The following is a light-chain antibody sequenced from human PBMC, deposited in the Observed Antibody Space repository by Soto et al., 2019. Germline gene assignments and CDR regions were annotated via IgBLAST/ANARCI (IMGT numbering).Light chain of an antibody. Sequence: QAVVTQAPSASGTPGQRVTISCSGSSSNIGSDSVNWYQQLPGTAPKLLIYNNNQRPSGVPDRFSGSKSGTSASLAISGLQSEDEADYHCAAWDDSLNGVVFGGGTKLTVL. V-gene: IGLV1-44*01. CDR2: NNN. CDR1: SSNIGSDS. CDR3: AAWDDSLNGVV. J-gene: IGLJ2*01.